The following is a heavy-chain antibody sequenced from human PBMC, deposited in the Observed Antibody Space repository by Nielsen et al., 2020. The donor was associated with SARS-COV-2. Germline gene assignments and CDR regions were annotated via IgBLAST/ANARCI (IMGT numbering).Heavy chain of an antibody. V-gene: IGHV3-30*04. CDR1: GFTFSNHA. CDR3: ARDQDGGAATSNWYFDL. D-gene: IGHD6-25*01. CDR2: ISYDGNE. J-gene: IGHJ2*01. Sequence: GGSLRLSCAASGFTFSNHAMHWVRQAPGKGLEWLTIISYDGNEHYTDSVKGRFTISRDNSKDTLYLQLNRLRPEDTAVYFCARDQDGGAATSNWYFDLWGRGTLVIVSS.